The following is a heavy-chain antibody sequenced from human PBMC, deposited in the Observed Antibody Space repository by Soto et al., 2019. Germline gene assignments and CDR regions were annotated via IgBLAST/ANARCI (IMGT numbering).Heavy chain of an antibody. CDR1: RYTFTSYD. Sequence: QVQLVQCGAEVKKPGASVKVSCKASRYTFTSYDISWVRQAIGQGIEWMGWMNPNSGNTGYAQKFQGRVTMTRNTSISTAYMELSSLRFEDTAVYYCARGLGIGSNWFDPWGQGTLVTVSS. V-gene: IGHV1-8*01. J-gene: IGHJ5*02. CDR2: MNPNSGNT. D-gene: IGHD2-21*01. CDR3: ARGLGIGSNWFDP.